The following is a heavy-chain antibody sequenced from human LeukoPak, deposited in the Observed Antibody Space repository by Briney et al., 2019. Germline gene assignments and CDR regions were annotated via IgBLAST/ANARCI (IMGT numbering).Heavy chain of an antibody. J-gene: IGHJ4*02. Sequence: GGSLRLSCAASGFTFDYYTMYWVRQGPEEGLEWVSLIMDGVNTFYADSVKGRFTISRDNNKNSLHLQMNGLRTDDTGLYYCVKGRRRGYAYGTLESWGQGTLVTVSS. CDR3: VKGRRRGYAYGTLES. CDR1: GFTFDYYT. D-gene: IGHD5-18*01. CDR2: IMDGVNT. V-gene: IGHV3-43*01.